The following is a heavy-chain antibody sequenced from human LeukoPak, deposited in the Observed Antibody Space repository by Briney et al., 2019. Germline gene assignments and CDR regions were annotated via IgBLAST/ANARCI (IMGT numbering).Heavy chain of an antibody. J-gene: IGHJ4*02. Sequence: GGSLRLSCAASGFTFSSYAMSWVRQAPGKGLEWVSYISSSSSTIYYADSVKGRFTISRDNAKNSLYLQMNSLRDEDTAVYYCARGPLGTTVTTFDYWGQGTLVTVSS. CDR2: ISSSSSTI. CDR1: GFTFSSYA. V-gene: IGHV3-48*02. D-gene: IGHD4-17*01. CDR3: ARGPLGTTVTTFDY.